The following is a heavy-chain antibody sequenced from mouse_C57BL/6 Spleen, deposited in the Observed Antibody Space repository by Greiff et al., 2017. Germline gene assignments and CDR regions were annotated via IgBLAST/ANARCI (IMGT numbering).Heavy chain of an antibody. V-gene: IGHV1-76*01. Sequence: QVQLKESGAELVRPGASVKLSCKASGYTFTDYYINWVKQRPGQGLEWIARIYPGSGNTYYNEKFKGKATLTAEKSSSTAYMQLSSLTSEDSAVYFCASFDYDGYYAMDYWGQGTSVTVSS. CDR1: GYTFTDYY. J-gene: IGHJ4*01. CDR3: ASFDYDGYYAMDY. D-gene: IGHD2-4*01. CDR2: IYPGSGNT.